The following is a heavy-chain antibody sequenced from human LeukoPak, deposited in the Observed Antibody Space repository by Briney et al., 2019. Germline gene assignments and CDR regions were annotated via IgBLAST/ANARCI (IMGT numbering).Heavy chain of an antibody. Sequence: GASVKVSCKVSGYTLTELSMHWVRQAPGQGLEWMGWINPNSGGTNYAQKFQGRVTMTRDTSISTAYMELSRLRSDDTAVYYCARTTEGYCRGRSCYSYYYYMDVWGKGTTVTVSS. CDR1: GYTLTELS. CDR2: INPNSGGT. J-gene: IGHJ6*03. CDR3: ARTTEGYCRGRSCYSYYYYMDV. D-gene: IGHD2-15*01. V-gene: IGHV1-2*02.